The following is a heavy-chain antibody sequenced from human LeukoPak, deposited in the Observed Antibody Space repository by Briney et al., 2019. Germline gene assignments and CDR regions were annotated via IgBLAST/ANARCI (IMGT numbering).Heavy chain of an antibody. CDR2: INPSGGST. CDR3: ARAKGTEGTVTNLSPDPSPPLDY. Sequence: ASVKVSCKASGYTFTSYYMHWVRQAPGQGREGMGIINPSGGSTRYAQKFQGRVTMTRDMSTSTVYMELSSLRSEDTAVYYCARAKGTEGTVTNLSPDPSPPLDYWGQGTLVTVSS. V-gene: IGHV1-46*01. J-gene: IGHJ4*02. CDR1: GYTFTSYY. D-gene: IGHD4-17*01.